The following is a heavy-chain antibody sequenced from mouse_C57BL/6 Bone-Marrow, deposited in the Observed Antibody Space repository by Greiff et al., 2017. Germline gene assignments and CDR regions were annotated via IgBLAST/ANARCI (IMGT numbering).Heavy chain of an antibody. Sequence: VQLQQSGAELARPGASVKLSCKASGYTFTSYGISWVKQRTGQGLEWIGEIYPRSGNTYYNEKFKGKATLTADQSSSTAYMELRSLTSEDSAGYFCARRGYYDYGAFACWGQGTLVTVAA. J-gene: IGHJ3*01. D-gene: IGHD2-4*01. CDR3: ARRGYYDYGAFAC. CDR1: GYTFTSYG. V-gene: IGHV1-81*01. CDR2: IYPRSGNT.